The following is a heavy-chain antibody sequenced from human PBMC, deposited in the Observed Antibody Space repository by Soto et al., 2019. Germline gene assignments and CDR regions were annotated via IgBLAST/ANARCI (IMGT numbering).Heavy chain of an antibody. J-gene: IGHJ4*02. Sequence: QVQLVQSGAELKKPGASVKVSCKASGYTFSNYDMNWVRQATGQGPEWLGWVNPNNGDTGYAQKLQGRATLTTDISTPTAHTELTSLRSEDTAIYYCTKVSRKGSAIDFDHWGQGTLITVSS. D-gene: IGHD3-10*01. CDR1: GYTFSNYD. CDR3: TKVSRKGSAIDFDH. V-gene: IGHV1-8*01. CDR2: VNPNNGDT.